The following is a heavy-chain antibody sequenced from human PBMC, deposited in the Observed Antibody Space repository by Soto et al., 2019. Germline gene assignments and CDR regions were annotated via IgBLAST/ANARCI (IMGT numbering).Heavy chain of an antibody. CDR3: ARVLATKGYYYYYMDV. V-gene: IGHV3-21*01. CDR2: ISSSSSYI. Sequence: EVQLVESGGGLVKPGGSLRLSCAASGFTFSSYSMNWVRQAPGKGLEWVSSISSSSSYIYYADSVKGRFTISRDNAKNSLYLQMNSLRAEDTAVYYCARVLATKGYYYYYMDVWGKGTTVTVSS. CDR1: GFTFSSYS. J-gene: IGHJ6*03.